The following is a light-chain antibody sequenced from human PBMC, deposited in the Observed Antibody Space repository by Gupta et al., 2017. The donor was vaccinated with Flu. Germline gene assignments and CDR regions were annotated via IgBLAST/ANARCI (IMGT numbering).Light chain of an antibody. J-gene: IGKJ2*01. Sequence: TLVCRASQNLGHASLAWYPQIHGQGPSLLILGTSRRATGIPDRFSATGSGTDFSLTISSLEPEDSAVYYCQQYGASPPRYTFGQGTKLEIK. V-gene: IGKV3-20*01. CDR1: QNLGHAS. CDR3: QQYGASPPRYT. CDR2: GTS.